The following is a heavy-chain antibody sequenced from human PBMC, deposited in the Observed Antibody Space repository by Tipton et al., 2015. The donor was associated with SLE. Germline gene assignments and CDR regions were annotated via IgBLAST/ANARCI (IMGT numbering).Heavy chain of an antibody. Sequence: PGLVKPSETLSLTCTVSGYSISSGYYWGWIRQPPGKGLERIGSIYHSGSTYYNPSLKSRVTISVDTSKNQFSRKLSSVTAADTAVYYCARGRGCYGSGSYYGMDVWGQGTTVTVSS. CDR1: GYSISSGYY. V-gene: IGHV4-38-2*02. CDR2: IYHSGST. CDR3: ARGRGCYGSGSYYGMDV. J-gene: IGHJ6*02. D-gene: IGHD3-10*01.